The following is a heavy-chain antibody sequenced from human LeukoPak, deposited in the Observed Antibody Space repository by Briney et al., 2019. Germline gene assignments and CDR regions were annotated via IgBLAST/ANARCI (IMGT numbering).Heavy chain of an antibody. Sequence: ASVKVSCKASGYTFTSYDINWVRQATGQGLEWMGWMNPNSGNTGYAQKFQGRVTMTRNTSISTAYMELSSLRSEDTAVYYCARGISKAAYYYYYMDVWVKGTTVTISS. D-gene: IGHD2-15*01. V-gene: IGHV1-8*01. CDR2: MNPNSGNT. CDR1: GYTFTSYD. J-gene: IGHJ6*03. CDR3: ARGISKAAYYYYYMDV.